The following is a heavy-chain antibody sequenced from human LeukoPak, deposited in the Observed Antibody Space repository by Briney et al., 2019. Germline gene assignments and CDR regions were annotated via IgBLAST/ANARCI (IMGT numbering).Heavy chain of an antibody. V-gene: IGHV4-31*03. CDR1: GGSINSGGYY. CDR3: ARVRYSSGLSPWYFDL. D-gene: IGHD6-25*01. J-gene: IGHJ2*01. CDR2: IYYSGST. Sequence: SETLSLTCTVSGGSINSGGYYWSWIRQHPGKGLEWIGYIYYSGSTYYNPSLKSRVTISIDTSKNQFSLKLSSVTAADTAVYYCARVRYSSGLSPWYFDLWGRGTLVTVSS.